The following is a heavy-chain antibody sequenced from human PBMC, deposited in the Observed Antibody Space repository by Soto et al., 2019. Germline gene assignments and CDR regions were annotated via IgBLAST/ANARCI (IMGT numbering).Heavy chain of an antibody. V-gene: IGHV3-72*01. CDR1: GFTFSDHY. CDR3: AGTPTRVSGSYHFHY. Sequence: EVQLVESGRGLVQPGGSLRLSCAASGFTFSDHYMDWVRQAPGKVLEWVGRSRNKANSYTTEYAASVKGRFTVSRDDSKNSLHGQINSLKLEDTDVYYCAGTPTRVSGSYHFHYWGQATLVNVSS. CDR2: SRNKANSYTT. D-gene: IGHD3-16*02. J-gene: IGHJ4*02.